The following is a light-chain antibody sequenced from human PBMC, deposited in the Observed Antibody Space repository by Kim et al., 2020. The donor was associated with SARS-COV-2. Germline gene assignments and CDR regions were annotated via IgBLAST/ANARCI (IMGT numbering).Light chain of an antibody. V-gene: IGLV3-19*01. J-gene: IGLJ2*01. CDR1: SLRIYY. CDR2: GKN. CDR3: NSRDSNDNVV. Sequence: VAWGQTVRITCQGDSLRIYYATWYQQKPGQAPILVIYGKNNRPSGIPDRFSGSSSGNTASLTITGTQAGDEADYYCNSRDSNDNVVFGGGTQLTVL.